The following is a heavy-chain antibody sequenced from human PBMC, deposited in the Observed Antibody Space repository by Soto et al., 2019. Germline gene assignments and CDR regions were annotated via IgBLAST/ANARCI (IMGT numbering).Heavy chain of an antibody. CDR3: ARAPPPSSGLRWFDP. D-gene: IGHD6-19*01. V-gene: IGHV1-69*02. CDR2: IIPILGIA. Sequence: SVKVSCKASGGTFSSYTISWVRQAPGQGLEWMGRIIPILGIANYAQKFQGRVTITADKSTSTAYMELSSLRSEDTAVYYCARAPPPSSGLRWFDPWGQGTLVTVSS. J-gene: IGHJ5*02. CDR1: GGTFSSYT.